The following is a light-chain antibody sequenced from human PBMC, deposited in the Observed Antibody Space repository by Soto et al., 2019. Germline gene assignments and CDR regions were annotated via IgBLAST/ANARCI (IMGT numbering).Light chain of an antibody. Sequence: DIQMTQSPSSLSASVGDRVTISCRASQSIGTYLNWYQQKPGRAPKLQIYAASNLQSGVPSRFSGSGSGTNFTLPIKSLQPKVFAISFGKRSKSSPWPFGKGPRWISN. J-gene: IGKJ1*01. V-gene: IGKV1-39*01. CDR1: QSIGTY. CDR2: AAS. CDR3: KRSKSSPWP.